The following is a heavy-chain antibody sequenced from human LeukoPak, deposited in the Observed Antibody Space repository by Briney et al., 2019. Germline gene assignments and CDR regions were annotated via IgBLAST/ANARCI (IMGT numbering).Heavy chain of an antibody. J-gene: IGHJ6*03. D-gene: IGHD3-22*01. V-gene: IGHV1-18*01. CDR3: ARVGGYGDYYYYYMDV. CDR2: ISAYNGNT. CDR1: GYTFTSYG. Sequence: ASVKVSCKASGYTFTSYGISWGRQAPGQGLEWMGWISAYNGNTNYAQKLQGRVTMTTDTSTSTAYMELRSLRSDDTAVYYCARVGGYGDYYYYYMDVWGKGTTVTISS.